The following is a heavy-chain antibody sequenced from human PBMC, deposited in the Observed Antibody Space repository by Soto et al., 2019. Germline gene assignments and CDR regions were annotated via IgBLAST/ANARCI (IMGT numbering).Heavy chain of an antibody. D-gene: IGHD2-2*01. CDR3: ARHCSSTSCHGTFDY. CDR2: IYYSGST. V-gene: IGHV4-59*08. CDR1: CGSISSYY. Sequence: PSETLCLTCTVSCGSISSYYWSWIRQPPGKGLEWIGYIYYSGSTNYNPSLKSRVTISVDTSKNQFSLKLSSVTAADTAVYYCARHCSSTSCHGTFDYWGQGTLVTVSS. J-gene: IGHJ4*02.